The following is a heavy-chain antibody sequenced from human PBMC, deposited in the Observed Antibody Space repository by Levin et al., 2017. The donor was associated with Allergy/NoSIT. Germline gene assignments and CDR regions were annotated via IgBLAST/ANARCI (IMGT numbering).Heavy chain of an antibody. D-gene: IGHD3-10*01. V-gene: IGHV4-59*01. Sequence: ESLKISCTVSGDSMDHYYWTWIRQSPGKGLEWIGYVYDSGKTKYNPALQSRVSISIDKSKSQFTLRLSSLTAADSAVYFCARDRGVRDVIGRALLDIYGTDFWGQGTTVTVSS. J-gene: IGHJ6*02. CDR3: ARDRGVRDVIGRALLDIYGTDF. CDR1: GDSMDHYY. CDR2: VYDSGKT.